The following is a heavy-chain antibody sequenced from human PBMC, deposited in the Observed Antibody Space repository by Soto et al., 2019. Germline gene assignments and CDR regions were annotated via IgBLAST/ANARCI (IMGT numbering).Heavy chain of an antibody. Sequence: GGSLRLSCAASGFTFNSYAMTWVRQAPGKGLEWVSIISSSGDGTYYVDSVKGRFTISRDNSRNTLNLQMNSLRAEDTAVYYCARDNGDYDILTGQPPSLDYWGQGTLVTVSS. CDR3: ARDNGDYDILTGQPPSLDY. V-gene: IGHV3-23*01. CDR2: ISSSGDGT. J-gene: IGHJ4*02. D-gene: IGHD3-9*01. CDR1: GFTFNSYA.